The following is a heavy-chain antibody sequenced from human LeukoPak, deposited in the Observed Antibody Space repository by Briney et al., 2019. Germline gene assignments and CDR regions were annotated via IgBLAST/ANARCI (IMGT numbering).Heavy chain of an antibody. D-gene: IGHD3-3*01. CDR2: INPSGGST. CDR1: GYTFTSYY. CDR3: ARDRVFGVVPGNWFDP. V-gene: IGHV1-46*01. Sequence: ASVKVSCKASGYTFTSYYMHWVRQAPGQGLEWMGIINPSGGSTSYAQKFQGRVTMTRDMSTSTVYMELSSLRSEDTAVYYCARDRVFGVVPGNWFDPWGQGTLVTVSS. J-gene: IGHJ5*02.